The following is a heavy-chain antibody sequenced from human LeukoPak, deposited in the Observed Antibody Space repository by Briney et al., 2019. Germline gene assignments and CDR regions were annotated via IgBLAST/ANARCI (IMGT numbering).Heavy chain of an antibody. CDR1: GFTFSSYA. CDR2: LSYDGSNK. CDR3: ARRALAVAGPDSVFDY. V-gene: IGHV3-30-3*01. D-gene: IGHD6-19*01. Sequence: GGSLRLSCAASGFTFSSYAMHWVRQAPGKGLEWVAVLSYDGSNKYYADSVKGRFTISRDNSKNTLYLQTNSLRAEDTAVYYCARRALAVAGPDSVFDYWGQGTLVTVSS. J-gene: IGHJ4*02.